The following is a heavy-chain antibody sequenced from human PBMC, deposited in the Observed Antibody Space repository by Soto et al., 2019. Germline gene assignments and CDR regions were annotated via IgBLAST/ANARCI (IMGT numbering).Heavy chain of an antibody. CDR1: GFTFSSYG. CDR2: IWYDGSNK. J-gene: IGHJ1*01. CDR3: ARDDTHAPRWFGGWGYAQN. D-gene: IGHD3-10*01. V-gene: IGHV3-33*01. Sequence: QVQLVESGGGVVQPGRSLRLSCAASGFTFSSYGMHWVRQAPGKGLEWVAVIWYDGSNKYYADSVKGRFTISRDKSKNTLYLQMNRLRAEATAVYYCARDDTHAPRWFGGWGYAQNWGQGTLVTVSS.